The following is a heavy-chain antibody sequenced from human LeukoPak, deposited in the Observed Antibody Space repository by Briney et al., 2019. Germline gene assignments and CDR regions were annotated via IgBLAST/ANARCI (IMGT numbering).Heavy chain of an antibody. CDR2: IYYIGST. CDR1: GDSISSSPYY. D-gene: IGHD3-10*01. J-gene: IGHJ3*02. V-gene: IGHV4-39*01. CDR3: ARPNFGGQGDAFDI. Sequence: SETLSLTCTVSGDSISSSPYYWGWVRQPPGKGLEWIGSIYYIGSTHYNPSLKSRVTISVDTSKNQFSLKLSSVTAADTAVYYCARPNFGGQGDAFDIWGQGTMVTVSS.